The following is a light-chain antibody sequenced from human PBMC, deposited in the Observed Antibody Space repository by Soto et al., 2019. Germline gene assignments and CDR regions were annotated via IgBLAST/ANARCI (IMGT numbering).Light chain of an antibody. CDR1: SSDVGDYNY. V-gene: IGLV2-14*01. Sequence: QSALTQPASVSGSPGQSITISCTGTSSDVGDYNYVSWYQQHPGKAPQLMIYEVSNRPSGVSNRFSGSKSDNTASLTISGLQPEDEADYYCSSYTASSTVVFGGGTKLTVL. CDR2: EVS. J-gene: IGLJ2*01. CDR3: SSYTASSTVV.